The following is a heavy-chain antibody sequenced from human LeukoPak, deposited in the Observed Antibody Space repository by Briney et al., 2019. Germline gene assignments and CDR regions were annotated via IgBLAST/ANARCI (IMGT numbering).Heavy chain of an antibody. V-gene: IGHV2-5*02. D-gene: IGHD5-18*01. CDR1: GFSLSTTGVG. Sequence: SGPTLLNPTQTLTLTCTFFGFSLSTTGVGAGCIRHPPGKALERLTLIYWGDDRRFSPSLKSRLTITRDTSKSQVVLTMTNMDPVDTATYYCAHRRVGRGYRPFDYWGQGPLVTVSS. J-gene: IGHJ4*02. CDR2: IYWGDDR. CDR3: AHRRVGRGYRPFDY.